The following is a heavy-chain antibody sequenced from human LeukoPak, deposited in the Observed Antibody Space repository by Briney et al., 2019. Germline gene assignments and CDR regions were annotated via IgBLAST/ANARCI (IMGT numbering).Heavy chain of an antibody. CDR1: GFTFSANY. Sequence: GGSLRLSCAASGFTFSANYMSWVRQAPGKGLDWISSIFSARGTNYSDYGKGRSTISRNNSKNTLYLQMNSLRPEDTAVYYCARDGGFGGPGGDNWFDSWGQGALVTVSS. V-gene: IGHV3-66*02. CDR2: IFSARGT. CDR3: ARDGGFGGPGGDNWFDS. D-gene: IGHD3-16*01. J-gene: IGHJ5*01.